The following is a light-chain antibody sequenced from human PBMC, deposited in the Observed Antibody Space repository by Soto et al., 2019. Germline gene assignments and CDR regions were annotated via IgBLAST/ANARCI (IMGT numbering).Light chain of an antibody. J-gene: IGLJ2*01. CDR1: SSDVGGHNY. Sequence: QSSLTQPASVSGSPGQSITIPCTGSSSDVGGHNYVSWYQQYAGKAPKLLIYEVSNRPSGVSNRFSGSKSGNTASLNISGLQSEDEANYYCSSYTTSSTLVFGGGTKLTVL. CDR3: SSYTTSSTLV. CDR2: EVS. V-gene: IGLV2-14*01.